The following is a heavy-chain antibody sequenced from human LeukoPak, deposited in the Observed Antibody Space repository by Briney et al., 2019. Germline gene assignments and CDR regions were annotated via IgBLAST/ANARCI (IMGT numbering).Heavy chain of an antibody. D-gene: IGHD3-9*01. V-gene: IGHV4-30-4*01. Sequence: ASETLSLTCTVSGGSISSGDYYWSWIRQPPGRGLEWIGYIYYSGSTYYNPSLKSRVTISVDTSKNQFSLKLSSVTAADTAVYYCARVGLYYDILTGYYGGYYFDYWGQGTLVTVSS. J-gene: IGHJ4*02. CDR2: IYYSGST. CDR1: GGSISSGDYY. CDR3: ARVGLYYDILTGYYGGYYFDY.